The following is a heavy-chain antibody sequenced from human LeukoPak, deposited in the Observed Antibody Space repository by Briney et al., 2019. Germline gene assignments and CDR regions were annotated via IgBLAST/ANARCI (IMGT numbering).Heavy chain of an antibody. J-gene: IGHJ4*02. CDR2: ITTSGSTV. CDR1: GFTFSSYE. CDR3: AGGHLYCGGECYPLDY. V-gene: IGHV3-48*03. D-gene: IGHD2-21*01. Sequence: QPGGSLRLSCAASGFTFSSYEMNWVRQAPGKGREWVSYITTSGSTVYYADSVKGRFTISRDNTKNSLYLQMKSLRAEDTAVSYCAGGHLYCGGECYPLDYWGQGTLVTVSS.